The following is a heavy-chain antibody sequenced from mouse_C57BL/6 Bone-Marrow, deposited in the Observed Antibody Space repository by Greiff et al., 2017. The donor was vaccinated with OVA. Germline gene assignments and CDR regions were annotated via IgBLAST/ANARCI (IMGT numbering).Heavy chain of an antibody. CDR2: IDPETGGT. CDR1: GYTFTDYE. CDR3: TRGYNNYYAMDY. D-gene: IGHD2-5*01. V-gene: IGHV1-15*01. Sequence: QVQLQQSGAELVRPGASVTLSCKASGYTFTDYEMHWVKQTPVHGLEWIGAIDPETGGTAYNQKFKGKAILTADKSSSTAYMELRSLTSEDAAVYYSTRGYNNYYAMDYGGQGTSVTVSA. J-gene: IGHJ4*01.